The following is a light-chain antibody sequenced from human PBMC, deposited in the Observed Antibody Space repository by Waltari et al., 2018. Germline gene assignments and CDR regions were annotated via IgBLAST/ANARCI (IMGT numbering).Light chain of an antibody. Sequence: QSALTQPASVSGSPGQSITISCTGTSSDVGGYNYVSWYQHHPGKVPKLLIFDVSTRPPGVSNRFSGSKSGNAASLTISGLQAEDESDYYCCSFTSRSTWVFGGGTKLTVL. J-gene: IGLJ3*02. CDR1: SSDVGGYNY. CDR2: DVS. CDR3: CSFTSRSTWV. V-gene: IGLV2-14*03.